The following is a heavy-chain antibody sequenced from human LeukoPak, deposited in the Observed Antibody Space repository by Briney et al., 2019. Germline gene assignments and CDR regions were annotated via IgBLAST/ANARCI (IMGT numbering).Heavy chain of an antibody. CDR3: ARVDDFWGGYYHAFDI. CDR1: GGSISSGDYY. V-gene: IGHV4-30-4*08. D-gene: IGHD3-3*01. J-gene: IGHJ3*02. Sequence: TLSLTCTVSGGSISSGDYYWSWIRQPPGKGLEWIGYIYYSGSTYYNPSLKSRVTISVDTSKNQFSLKLSSVTAADTAVYYCARVDDFWGGYYHAFDIWGQGTMVTVSS. CDR2: IYYSGST.